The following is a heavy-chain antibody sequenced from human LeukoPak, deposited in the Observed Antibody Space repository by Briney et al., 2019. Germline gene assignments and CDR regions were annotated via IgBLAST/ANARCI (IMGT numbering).Heavy chain of an antibody. Sequence: SETLSLTCGVSGGSFSGYYWSWIRQSPGKGLEWIGEINESGSTDYNPSLMSRVTISLDTSKNQFSLKLSSVTAADMAVYYCARDSVGGTGHGAFDIWGQGTMATVSS. D-gene: IGHD1-26*01. J-gene: IGHJ3*02. CDR2: INESGST. V-gene: IGHV4-34*01. CDR3: ARDSVGGTGHGAFDI. CDR1: GGSFSGYY.